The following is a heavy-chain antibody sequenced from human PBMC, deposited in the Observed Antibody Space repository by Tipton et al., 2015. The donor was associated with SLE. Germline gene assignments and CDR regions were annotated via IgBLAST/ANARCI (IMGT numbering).Heavy chain of an antibody. V-gene: IGHV4-39*01. CDR2: IYYSGST. J-gene: IGHJ4*02. CDR3: AGLIPYYFDY. D-gene: IGHD2-21*01. Sequence: TLSLTCTVSGGSISSSSYYWGWIRQPPGKGLEWIGSIYYSGSTYYNPSLKSRVTISVDTSKNQFSLKLSSVTAADTAVYYCAGLIPYYFDYWGQGTLVTVSS. CDR1: GGSISSSSYY.